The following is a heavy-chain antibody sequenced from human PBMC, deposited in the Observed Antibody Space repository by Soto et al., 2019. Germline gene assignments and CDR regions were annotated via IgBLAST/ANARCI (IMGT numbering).Heavy chain of an antibody. CDR2: VSGSGGST. D-gene: IGHD5-18*01. J-gene: IGHJ3*02. Sequence: GGSLRLSCAASGFTFSSYAMSWVRQAPGKGLGWVSGVSGSGGSTYCVDSVKGRFTISRDNSKNTLYLQMNSLRAEDTAVYYCAKDFGYNYGYDAFDIWGQGTMVTVSS. V-gene: IGHV3-23*01. CDR3: AKDFGYNYGYDAFDI. CDR1: GFTFSSYA.